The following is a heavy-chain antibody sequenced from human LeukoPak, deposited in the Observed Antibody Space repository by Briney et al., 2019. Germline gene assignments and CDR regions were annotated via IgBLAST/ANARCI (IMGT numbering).Heavy chain of an antibody. J-gene: IGHJ3*02. CDR1: GYTFTSNA. CDR3: ARDSPPPGRVFCSGGSCYSETTQNDAFDI. CDR2: INTGNGNT. V-gene: IGHV1-3*04. D-gene: IGHD2-15*01. Sequence: ASVKVSCKTSGYTFTSNAMHWVRQAPGQRLEWMGWINTGNGNTRYSQKFQGRATITRDTSASTAYMELSSLRSEDTAVYYCARDSPPPGRVFCSGGSCYSETTQNDAFDIWGQGTMVTVSS.